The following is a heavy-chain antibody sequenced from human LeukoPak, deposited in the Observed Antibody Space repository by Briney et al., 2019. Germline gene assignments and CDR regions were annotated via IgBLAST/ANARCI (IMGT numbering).Heavy chain of an antibody. CDR1: GFTFSSYG. CDR3: ARSPPRYCSSTSCYPYTYYFDY. V-gene: IGHV3-33*01. D-gene: IGHD2-2*01. CDR2: IWYDGSNK. Sequence: PGGSLRLSCAASGFTFSSYGMHWVRQAPGKGLEWVAVIWYDGSNKYYADSMKGRFTISRDNSKNTLYLQMNSLRAEDTAVYYCARSPPRYCSSTSCYPYTYYFDYWGQGTLVTVSS. J-gene: IGHJ4*02.